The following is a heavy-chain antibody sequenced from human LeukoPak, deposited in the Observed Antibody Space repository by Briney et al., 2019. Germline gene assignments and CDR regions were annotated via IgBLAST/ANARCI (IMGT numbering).Heavy chain of an antibody. CDR3: ARGGYDILTGYPTQVYFQH. Sequence: GASVKVSCKASGGTFSSYAISWVRQAPGQGLEWMGGIIPIFGTANYAQKFQGRVTITADGSTSTAYMELSSLRSEDTAVYYCARGGYDILTGYPTQVYFQHWGQGTLVTVSS. J-gene: IGHJ1*01. D-gene: IGHD3-9*01. V-gene: IGHV1-69*13. CDR1: GGTFSSYA. CDR2: IIPIFGTA.